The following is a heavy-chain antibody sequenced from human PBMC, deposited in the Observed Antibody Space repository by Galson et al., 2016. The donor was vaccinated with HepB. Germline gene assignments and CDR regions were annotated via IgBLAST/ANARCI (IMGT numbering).Heavy chain of an antibody. Sequence: QSGAEVKKPGESLKISCKGSGYSFTNYWIGWVRQMPGKGLEWMGMIHPDDSDKKYSPSFQGQVTMSAYKSISTAYLQWSSLKASDTAMYYCPRFSGSGWGSFDYWGQGTLVTVSS. D-gene: IGHD6-19*01. V-gene: IGHV5-51*01. CDR1: GYSFTNYW. CDR2: IHPDDSDK. J-gene: IGHJ4*02. CDR3: PRFSGSGWGSFDY.